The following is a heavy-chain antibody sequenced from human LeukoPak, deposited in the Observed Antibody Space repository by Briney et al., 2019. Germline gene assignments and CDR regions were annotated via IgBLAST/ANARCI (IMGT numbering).Heavy chain of an antibody. Sequence: KTGGSLRLSCAASGFTFSSYGMHWVRQPPGKGLEWIGEINHSGSTNYNPSLKSRVTISVDTSKNQFSPKLSSVTVADTAVYYCARERDGYTQPNYYYYYYMDAWGKGTTVTISS. CDR3: ARERDGYTQPNYYYYYYMDA. CDR2: INHSGST. D-gene: IGHD5-24*01. J-gene: IGHJ6*03. V-gene: IGHV4-34*01. CDR1: GFTFSSYG.